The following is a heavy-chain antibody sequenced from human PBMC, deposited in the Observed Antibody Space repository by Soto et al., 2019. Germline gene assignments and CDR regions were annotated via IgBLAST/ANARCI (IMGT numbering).Heavy chain of an antibody. V-gene: IGHV1-69*13. J-gene: IGHJ4*02. CDR3: DSAVAGTFH. CDR1: GGTFSSYA. CDR2: IVPIVDTS. D-gene: IGHD6-19*01. Sequence: ASVKVSCKTSGGTFSSYAISWVRQAPGQGLEWMGGIVPIVDTSAYAQKFQGRVTITADESTSTAYMELSSLRSDDTALYYCDSAVAGTFHWGQGTLVTVSS.